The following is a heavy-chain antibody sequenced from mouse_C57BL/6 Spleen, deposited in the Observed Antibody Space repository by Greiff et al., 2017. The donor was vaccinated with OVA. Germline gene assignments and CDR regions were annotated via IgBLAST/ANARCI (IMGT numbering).Heavy chain of an antibody. J-gene: IGHJ2*01. CDR1: GYTFTSYW. Sequence: QVQLQQSGAELVKPGASVKLSCKASGYTFTSYWMQWVKQRPGQGLEWIGEIDPSDSYTNYNQKFKGKATLTVDTSSSTAYMQLSSLTSEDSAVYYCARRFITTVDYFDYWGQGTTLTVSS. CDR3: ARRFITTVDYFDY. CDR2: IDPSDSYT. D-gene: IGHD1-1*01. V-gene: IGHV1-50*01.